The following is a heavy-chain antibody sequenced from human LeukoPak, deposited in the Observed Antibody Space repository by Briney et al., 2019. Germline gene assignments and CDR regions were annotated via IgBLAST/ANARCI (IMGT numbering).Heavy chain of an antibody. Sequence: SETLSLTCTISGGSISSNYWNWIRQPPGKGLEWIGYIHYPGSTNYNPSLKSRVTISVDTSKTQFSLKLSSVTAADTAVYYCARRVVVTGIILDAFDIWGQGTMVTVSS. CDR1: GGSISSNY. V-gene: IGHV4-59*08. CDR3: ARRVVVTGIILDAFDI. J-gene: IGHJ3*02. D-gene: IGHD2-21*02. CDR2: IHYPGST.